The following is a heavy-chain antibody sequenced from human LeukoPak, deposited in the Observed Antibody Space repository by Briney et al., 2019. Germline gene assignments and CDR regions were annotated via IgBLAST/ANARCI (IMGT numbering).Heavy chain of an antibody. CDR2: IIHRVST. CDR1: GGSISSYY. J-gene: IGHJ3*02. D-gene: IGHD2-8*02. CDR3: ARGGYCTGGTSPTDAFDI. V-gene: IGHV4-59*12. Sequence: SETLSLTCTVSGGSISSYYWGWIRQPPGEGGGWIGEIIHRVSTNYNPCLKGRVTISGYTSKDQFSLKLSSVTAADTDVYYCARGGYCTGGTSPTDAFDIWGQGTMVTVS.